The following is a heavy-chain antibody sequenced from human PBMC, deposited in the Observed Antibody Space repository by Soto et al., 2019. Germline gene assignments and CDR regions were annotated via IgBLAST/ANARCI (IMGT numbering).Heavy chain of an antibody. Sequence: QVQLVESGGGVVQPGRSLRLSCAASGFPFTSYGMHWVREGPDKGLEWVAIISYDGSDKYYADSVKGRFTISRDNSKITLYQQMNSLRPEDTALSYCVGGQYYFDYRGQGTQVIVSS. D-gene: IGHD3-10*01. J-gene: IGHJ4*02. CDR2: ISYDGSDK. CDR1: GFPFTSYG. CDR3: VGGQYYFDY. V-gene: IGHV3-30*03.